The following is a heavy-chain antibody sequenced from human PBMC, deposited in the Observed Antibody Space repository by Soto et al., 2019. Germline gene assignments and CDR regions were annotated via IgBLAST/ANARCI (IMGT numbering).Heavy chain of an antibody. CDR3: ARERGPEDAFDI. Sequence: QVQLQESGPGLVQPSQTLSLTCTVSGGSISSGGYYWSWIRQHPGKGLEWIGYIYYSGSTYYNPSLKSRVTISVDTSKNQFSLKLSSVTAADTAVYSFARERGPEDAFDIWGQGTMVTVSS. CDR1: GGSISSGGYY. V-gene: IGHV4-31*03. D-gene: IGHD3-10*01. CDR2: IYYSGST. J-gene: IGHJ3*02.